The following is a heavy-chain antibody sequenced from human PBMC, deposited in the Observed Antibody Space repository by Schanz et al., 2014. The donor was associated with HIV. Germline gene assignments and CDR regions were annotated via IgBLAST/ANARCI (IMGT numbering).Heavy chain of an antibody. J-gene: IGHJ6*02. V-gene: IGHV3-33*08. CDR2: IWHDGSKK. Sequence: VQVLESGGDLVQPGGSLRLSCAASGLTLSSYGMSWVRQAPGKGLEWVAVIWHDGSKKYYADSVKGRFSISRDNSKNTLYLQMNSLRAEDTAVYYCARDLQGLARQGGMDIWGQGTTVIVSS. D-gene: IGHD6-6*01. CDR1: GLTLSSYG. CDR3: ARDLQGLARQGGMDI.